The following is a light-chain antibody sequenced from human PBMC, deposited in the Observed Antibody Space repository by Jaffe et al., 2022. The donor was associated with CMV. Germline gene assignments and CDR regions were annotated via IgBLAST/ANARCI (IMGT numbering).Light chain of an antibody. J-gene: IGLJ3*02. CDR1: SSNIGSNT. V-gene: IGLV1-44*01. CDR3: AAWDDSLKAWV. Sequence: QSVLTQPPSASGTPGQRVTISCSGSSSNIGSNTANWYQQLPRTAPKLLICGDNQRPSGVPDRFSGSKSGTSASLAISGLQSEDEADYYCAAWDDSLKAWVFGGGTKLTVL. CDR2: GDN.